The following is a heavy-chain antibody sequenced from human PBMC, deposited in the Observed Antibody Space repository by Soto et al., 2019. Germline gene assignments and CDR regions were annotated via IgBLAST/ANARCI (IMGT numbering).Heavy chain of an antibody. Sequence: PGESLKISCKGSVYSFTSYWISWVRQMPGKGLEWMGRIDPSDSYTNYSPSFQGHVTISADKSISTAYLQWSSLKASDTAMYYCARPAAGLMDVWGQGTTVTVSS. J-gene: IGHJ6*02. V-gene: IGHV5-10-1*01. CDR3: ARPAAGLMDV. CDR1: VYSFTSYW. CDR2: IDPSDSYT. D-gene: IGHD3-10*01.